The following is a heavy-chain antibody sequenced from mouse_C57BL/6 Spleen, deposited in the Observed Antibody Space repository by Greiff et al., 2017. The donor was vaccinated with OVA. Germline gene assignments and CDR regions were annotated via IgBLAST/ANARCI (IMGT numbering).Heavy chain of an antibody. J-gene: IGHJ3*01. D-gene: IGHD2-4*01. CDR1: GYTFTSYW. Sequence: QVQLQQPGAELVRPGSSVKLSCKASGYTFTSYWMHWVKQRPIQGLEWIGNIDPSDSETHYNQKFKDKATLTVDKSSSTAYMQLSSLTSEDSAVYYCARGEGDYDWLWFAYWGQGTLVTVSA. CDR3: ARGEGDYDWLWFAY. V-gene: IGHV1-52*01. CDR2: IDPSDSET.